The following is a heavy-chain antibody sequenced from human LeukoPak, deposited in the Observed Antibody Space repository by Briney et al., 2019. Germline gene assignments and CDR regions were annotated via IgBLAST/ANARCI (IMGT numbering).Heavy chain of an antibody. CDR1: GFTVSSNY. D-gene: IGHD5-18*01. CDR3: ARGRIGYSYEGYYFDY. V-gene: IGHV3-53*01. J-gene: IGHJ4*02. Sequence: GGSLRLSCAASGFTVSSNYMSWVRQAPGKGLEWVSVIYSGGSTYYADSVKGRFTISRDNSKNTLYLQMNSLRAEDTAVNYCARGRIGYSYEGYYFDYWGQGTLVTVSS. CDR2: IYSGGST.